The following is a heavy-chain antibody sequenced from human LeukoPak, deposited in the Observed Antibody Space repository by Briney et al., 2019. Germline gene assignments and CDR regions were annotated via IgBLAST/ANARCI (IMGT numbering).Heavy chain of an antibody. CDR3: GRQQGRGHWYIEI. V-gene: IGHV4-39*01. CDR1: VGSRINTYYF. Sequence: SETLSLICSICVGSRINTYYFWDLIRQPPGKGLEWIGTIYYNGKTYYNPSLQSRLTTSVDTSKNQFSLKLNSVTAADTAVYYCGRQQGRGHWYIEIWGRGTLVTVSS. CDR2: IYYNGKT. J-gene: IGHJ2*01. D-gene: IGHD1-14*01.